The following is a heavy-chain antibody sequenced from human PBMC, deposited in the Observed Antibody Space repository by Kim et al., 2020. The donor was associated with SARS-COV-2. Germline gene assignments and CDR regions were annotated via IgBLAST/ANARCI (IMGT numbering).Heavy chain of an antibody. D-gene: IGHD2-15*01. V-gene: IGHV4-59*13. J-gene: IGHJ5*01. Sequence: SETLSLTCTVSGGSISSYYWSWIRQPPGKGLEWIGYIYYSGSTNYNPSLKSRVTISVDTSKNQFSLKLSSVTAADTAVYYCARDPGYCSGGSCLGSTNW. CDR2: IYYSGST. CDR3: ARDPGYCSGGSCLGSTNW. CDR1: GGSISSYY.